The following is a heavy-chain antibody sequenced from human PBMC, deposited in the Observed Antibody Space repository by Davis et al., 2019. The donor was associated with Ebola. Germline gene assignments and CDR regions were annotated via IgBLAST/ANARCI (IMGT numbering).Heavy chain of an antibody. J-gene: IGHJ4*02. D-gene: IGHD3-3*01. Sequence: SETLSLTCLVSGASISSYYLSWIRQSPGKGLEWIGYIYNSGSAKYNPSPKTRVSISGDTSKNQFALRLSSVNAADTAVYYCARQLRGAGTCYFDYWGPGILVTVSS. CDR2: IYNSGSA. CDR3: ARQLRGAGTCYFDY. V-gene: IGHV4-59*01. CDR1: GASISSYY.